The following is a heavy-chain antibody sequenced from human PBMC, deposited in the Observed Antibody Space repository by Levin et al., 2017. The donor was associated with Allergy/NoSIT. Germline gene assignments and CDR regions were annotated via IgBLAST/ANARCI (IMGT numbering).Heavy chain of an antibody. Sequence: PGGSLRLSCTASGFTFGDYAVNWFRQAPGKGLEWVGFIRSKAYGATTEYAASVKGRFTISRDDSKSIAHLQMNSLKTGDTAVYYCSRDHFRPGDYFDYWGQGTLVTVSS. V-gene: IGHV3-49*03. CDR3: SRDHFRPGDYFDY. D-gene: IGHD3-3*02. J-gene: IGHJ4*02. CDR1: GFTFGDYA. CDR2: IRSKAYGATT.